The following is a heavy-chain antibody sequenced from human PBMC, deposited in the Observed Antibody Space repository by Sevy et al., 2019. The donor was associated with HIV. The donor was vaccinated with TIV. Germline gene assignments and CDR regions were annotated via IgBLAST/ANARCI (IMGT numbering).Heavy chain of an antibody. CDR1: GFTFSTYG. CDR3: ARDLEFYXYGDXXXAXXXXX. Sequence: GGSLRLSCAASGFTFSTYGMHWVRQAPGKGLEWVAVIWFDGSNTYYADSVKGRFTISRDIAKNTLHLQMNSLRAEDXXXYYCARDLEFYXYGDXXXAXXXXXXGXGTLVTVSS. V-gene: IGHV3-33*01. CDR2: IWFDGSNT. D-gene: IGHD2-21*02. J-gene: IGHJ4*01.